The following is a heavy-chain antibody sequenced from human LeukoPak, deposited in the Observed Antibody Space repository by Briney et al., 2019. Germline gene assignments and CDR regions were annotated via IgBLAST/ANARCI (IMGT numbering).Heavy chain of an antibody. Sequence: SETLSLSCTVSGASISSYYWNWIRQPPGKGLEWIGYIAYSQDTNYNPSLKSRLTISLDTYNNQFSLRLSSVTAADTAVYYCARLLAATGDWYFDLWGRGTLVSVSS. J-gene: IGHJ2*01. CDR1: GASISSYY. V-gene: IGHV4-59*08. CDR3: ARLLAATGDWYFDL. CDR2: IAYSQDT. D-gene: IGHD6-13*01.